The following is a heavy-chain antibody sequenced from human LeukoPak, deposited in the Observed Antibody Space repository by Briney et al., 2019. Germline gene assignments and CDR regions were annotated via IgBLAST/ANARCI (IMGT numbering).Heavy chain of an antibody. CDR3: ASTAGWESAY. D-gene: IGHD1-26*01. V-gene: IGHV3-7*01. CDR2: INQDGSEK. Sequence: GGSLRLSCAASGTTFDSHYMTWVRQTPEKGLEWVANINQDGSEKNYVDSVKGRFTISRDNAKKSLYLQMNSLRAEDTAVYYCASTAGWESAYWGQGTLVTVSS. CDR1: GTTFDSHY. J-gene: IGHJ4*02.